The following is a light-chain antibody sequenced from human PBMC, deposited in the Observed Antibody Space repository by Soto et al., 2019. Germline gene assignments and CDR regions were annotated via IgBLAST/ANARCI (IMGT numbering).Light chain of an antibody. J-gene: IGKJ1*01. CDR3: QQYNNWPET. Sequence: DIQMTQSHSTLSASIGDRVTITCRASQSISSWLAWYQQQPGKAPKLLIYKASSLESGVPSRFSGSGFGTDFTLIISSLQPEDFAVYYCQQYNNWPETFGQGTKVDIK. CDR1: QSISSW. CDR2: KAS. V-gene: IGKV1-5*03.